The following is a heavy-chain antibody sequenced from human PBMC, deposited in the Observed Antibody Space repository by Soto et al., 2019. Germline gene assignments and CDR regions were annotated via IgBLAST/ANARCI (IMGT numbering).Heavy chain of an antibody. CDR1: GDSVSSSSAA. J-gene: IGHJ5*02. CDR2: SYYRSKWYS. Sequence: SQTLSLTCAISGDSVSSSSAAWTWIRQSPSRGLEWLGRSYYRSKWYSDYAVSVKSRININPDTSKNQFSLRLNSVTPEDTAVYYCAREKWAAAGGINWFDPWGQGTLVTVSS. V-gene: IGHV6-1*01. CDR3: AREKWAAAGGINWFDP. D-gene: IGHD6-13*01.